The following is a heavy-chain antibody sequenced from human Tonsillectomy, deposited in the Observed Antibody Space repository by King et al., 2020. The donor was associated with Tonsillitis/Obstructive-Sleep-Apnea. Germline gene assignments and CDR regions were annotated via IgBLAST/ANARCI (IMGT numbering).Heavy chain of an antibody. D-gene: IGHD3-3*01. Sequence: VQLVESGGGLVQPGRSLNLSCTASGFTFGYYALNWVRPAPGTGLEWVGFFRNKSDGGTTEYAASVTGRFTLSRDDSNSSAYLQMNSLKTEDTAVYYCTRVRFLEWSLYDYDDMDVWGKGTTVTVSS. J-gene: IGHJ6*03. CDR1: GFTFGYYA. CDR2: FRNKSDGGTT. CDR3: TRVRFLEWSLYDYDDMDV. V-gene: IGHV3-49*04.